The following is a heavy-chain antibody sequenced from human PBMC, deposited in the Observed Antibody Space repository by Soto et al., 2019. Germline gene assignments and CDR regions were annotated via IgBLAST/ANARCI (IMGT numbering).Heavy chain of an antibody. Sequence: PGESLKISCKGSGYSFTSYWIGWVRQMPGKGLEWMGIIYPGDSDTRYSPSFQGQVTISADKSISTAYLQWSSLKASDTAMYYCARLGYCGGDCYQSPNDYWGQGTLVTVSS. V-gene: IGHV5-51*01. D-gene: IGHD2-21*01. CDR3: ARLGYCGGDCYQSPNDY. J-gene: IGHJ4*02. CDR2: IYPGDSDT. CDR1: GYSFTSYW.